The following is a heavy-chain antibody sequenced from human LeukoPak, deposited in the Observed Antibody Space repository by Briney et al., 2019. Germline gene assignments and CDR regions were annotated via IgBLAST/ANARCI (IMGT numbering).Heavy chain of an antibody. CDR3: ARDYGRKTAMVTVAEYYFDY. J-gene: IGHJ4*02. V-gene: IGHV3-7*01. CDR2: IKQDGSEK. CDR1: GFTFSSYW. D-gene: IGHD5-18*01. Sequence: PSGGSLRLSCAASGFTFSSYWMSWVRQAPGKGLEWVANIKQDGSEKYYVDSVKGRFTISRDNAKNSLYLQMNSLRAEDTAVYYCARDYGRKTAMVTVAEYYFDYWGQGTLVTVSS.